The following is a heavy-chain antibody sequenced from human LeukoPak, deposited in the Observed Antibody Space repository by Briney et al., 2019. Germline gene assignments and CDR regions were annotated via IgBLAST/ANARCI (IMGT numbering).Heavy chain of an antibody. V-gene: IGHV3-7*01. CDR3: ARDGTAPGLYFDL. CDR2: VRQDGSEK. CDR1: GFTLTDFW. D-gene: IGHD6-13*01. J-gene: IGHJ4*01. Sequence: PGGSLRLSCGVSGFTLTDFWMNWVRQAPGKGPEWVGSVRQDGSEKNYVDSVKGGFTISRYNTKNSFSLQLNGLRDEDTAVYYCARDGTAPGLYFDLWGQGTLATVSS.